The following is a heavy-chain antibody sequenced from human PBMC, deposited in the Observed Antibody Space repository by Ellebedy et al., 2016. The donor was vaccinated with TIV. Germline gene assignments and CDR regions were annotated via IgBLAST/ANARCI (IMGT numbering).Heavy chain of an antibody. CDR1: GYTLTELS. J-gene: IGHJ4*02. CDR2: FDPEDDET. D-gene: IGHD5-24*01. V-gene: IGHV1-24*01. Sequence: AASVKVSCKVPGYTLTELSMHWVRQAPGKGPEWMGGFDPEDDETIYAQKFQGRVTMTEDTSTDTAYMDLSSLRSEDTAVYYCATVFDGYRGLDYWGQGTLVTVSS. CDR3: ATVFDGYRGLDY.